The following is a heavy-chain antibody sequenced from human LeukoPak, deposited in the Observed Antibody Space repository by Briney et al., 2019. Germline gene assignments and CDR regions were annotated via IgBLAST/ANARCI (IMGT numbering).Heavy chain of an antibody. CDR3: ANSLGIRQFDY. Sequence: GGSLRLSCAASGVTFSNYAMSWVRQAPGKGLEWVSGIGGSGDSTYYADSVKGRFTISRDNSKNTLYLQMNSLRAEDTAVYYCANSLGIRQFDYWGQGTLVTVSS. D-gene: IGHD5-18*01. CDR1: GVTFSNYA. CDR2: IGGSGDST. J-gene: IGHJ4*02. V-gene: IGHV3-23*01.